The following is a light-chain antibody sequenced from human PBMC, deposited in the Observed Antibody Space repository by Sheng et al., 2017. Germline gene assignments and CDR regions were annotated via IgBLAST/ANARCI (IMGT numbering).Light chain of an antibody. CDR1: VLATKY. Sequence: SYELTQPSSVSVSPGQTAEVTCSGDVLATKYVRWFQQKPGQAPLLLIYKDNERPSGIPERFSGSSSGTTVTLTISGAQVDDEADYYCFSATDNNWVFGGGTKLTVL. CDR3: FSATDNNWV. CDR2: KDN. J-gene: IGLJ3*02. V-gene: IGLV3-27*01.